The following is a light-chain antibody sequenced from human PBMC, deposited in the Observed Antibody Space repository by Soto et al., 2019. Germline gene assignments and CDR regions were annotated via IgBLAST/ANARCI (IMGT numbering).Light chain of an antibody. Sequence: DIQLTQSPSTVSASVGDRVTITCRASQSMNSWLAWYRQKPGEAPKVLIYDASSLGSGVPSRFSGCGSGTEFTLTIGSLQPEDFATYYCLRYNAFSQTFGQGTEVEI. V-gene: IGKV1-5*01. J-gene: IGKJ1*01. CDR2: DAS. CDR3: LRYNAFSQT. CDR1: QSMNSW.